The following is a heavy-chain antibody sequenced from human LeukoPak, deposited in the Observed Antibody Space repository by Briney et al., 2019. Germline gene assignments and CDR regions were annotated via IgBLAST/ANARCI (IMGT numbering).Heavy chain of an antibody. CDR2: ISSDGSST. V-gene: IGHV3-74*01. J-gene: IGHJ4*02. Sequence: GGSLRLSCSASGFTFSRYWMYWVRQAPGKGLVWVSGISSDGSSTVYADSVKGRFTISRDNAKNSLYLQMNSLRAEDTAVYYCARVTLYGESALDYWGQGTLVTVSS. D-gene: IGHD4-17*01. CDR1: GFTFSRYW. CDR3: ARVTLYGESALDY.